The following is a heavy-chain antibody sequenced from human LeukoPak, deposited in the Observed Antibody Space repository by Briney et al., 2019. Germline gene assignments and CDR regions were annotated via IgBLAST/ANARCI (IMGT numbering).Heavy chain of an antibody. J-gene: IGHJ4*02. D-gene: IGHD3-10*01. Sequence: GGSLRLSCAASGFTFSSYGMHWVRQAPGKGLEWVAVIWYDGSNKYYADSAKGRFTISRDNSKNTLYLQMNSLRAEDTAVYYCARDLGDGEWLERCFDYWGQGTLVTVSS. CDR1: GFTFSSYG. CDR3: ARDLGDGEWLERCFDY. V-gene: IGHV3-33*01. CDR2: IWYDGSNK.